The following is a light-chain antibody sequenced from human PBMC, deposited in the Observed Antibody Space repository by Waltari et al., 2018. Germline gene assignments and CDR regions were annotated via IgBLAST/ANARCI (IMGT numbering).Light chain of an antibody. Sequence: EIVLTQSPATLSVSPGERATLSCRASQSVGSDLAWYQQKPGQVPRLLIYAASTRAVGIPARFSGGGSGTEFTLTISSLQSEDFAVYYCQQYKHWPPLYTFGQGTKLDIK. CDR1: QSVGSD. V-gene: IGKV3-15*01. CDR3: QQYKHWPPLYT. J-gene: IGKJ2*01. CDR2: AAS.